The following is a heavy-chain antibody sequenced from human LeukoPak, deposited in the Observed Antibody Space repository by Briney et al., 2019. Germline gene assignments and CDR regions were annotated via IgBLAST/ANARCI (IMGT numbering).Heavy chain of an antibody. D-gene: IGHD4-17*01. J-gene: IGHJ4*02. V-gene: IGHV1-69*13. Sequence: SLKVSCKASGGTFSSYAISWVRQAPGQGLEWMGGIIHIFGTANYAQKFQGRVTITADESTSTAYMELSSLRSEDTVVYYCARSTGYGEYHLDYWGQGTLVTVSS. CDR1: GGTFSSYA. CDR3: ARSTGYGEYHLDY. CDR2: IIHIFGTA.